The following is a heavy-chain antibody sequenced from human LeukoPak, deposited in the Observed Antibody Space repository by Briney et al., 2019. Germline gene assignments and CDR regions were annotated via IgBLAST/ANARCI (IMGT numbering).Heavy chain of an antibody. CDR3: ARDGYYDSSGFDY. CDR1: GFTVNNNY. J-gene: IGHJ4*02. Sequence: GGSLRLSCAASGFTVNNNYMNWVRQAPGKGLEWVSVIYSGGSTYYADSVKGRFTISRDNSKNTLYLQMNSLRAEDTAVYYCARDGYYDSSGFDYWGQGTLVTVSS. V-gene: IGHV3-53*01. D-gene: IGHD3-22*01. CDR2: IYSGGST.